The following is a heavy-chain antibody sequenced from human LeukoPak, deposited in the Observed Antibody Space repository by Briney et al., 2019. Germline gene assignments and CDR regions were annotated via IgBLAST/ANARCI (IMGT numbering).Heavy chain of an antibody. D-gene: IGHD3-3*01. V-gene: IGHV1-8*02. CDR3: ARTTRENYDFWSGYYTTPYYYYMDV. CDR1: GYTFTCYY. Sequence: ASVKVSCKASGYTFTCYYMHWERQAPGQGLEWMGWMNPNSGNTGYAQKFQGRVTMTRNTSISTAYMELSSLRSEDTAVYYCARTTRENYDFWSGYYTTPYYYYMDVWGKGTTVTVSS. J-gene: IGHJ6*03. CDR2: MNPNSGNT.